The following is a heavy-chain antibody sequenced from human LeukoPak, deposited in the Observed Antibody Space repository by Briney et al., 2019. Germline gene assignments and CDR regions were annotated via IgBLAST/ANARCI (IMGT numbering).Heavy chain of an antibody. CDR2: IYPGDSDT. CDR1: GYSFTSYW. J-gene: IGHJ3*02. CDR3: ARRRYGSGWYDSRGAFDI. Sequence: GESLKISCKGSGYSFTSYWIGWVRQMPGKGLEWMGIIYPGDSDTRYSPSFQGQVTISADKSISTAYLQWSSLKASDTAMYYCARRRYGSGWYDSRGAFDIWGQGTMVTVSS. V-gene: IGHV5-51*01. D-gene: IGHD6-19*01.